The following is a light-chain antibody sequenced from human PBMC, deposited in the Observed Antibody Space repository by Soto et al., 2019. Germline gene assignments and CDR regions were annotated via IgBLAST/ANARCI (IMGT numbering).Light chain of an antibody. Sequence: QSVMTQPASVSRSPGQSITISCTGTSSDVGGYNYVSWYQQHPGKAPKLMIYDVSNRPSGVSNRFSGSKSGNTASLTISGLQAEDEADYYCSSYTSSIPYVFGTGTKVTVL. CDR2: DVS. CDR1: SSDVGGYNY. V-gene: IGLV2-14*01. J-gene: IGLJ1*01. CDR3: SSYTSSIPYV.